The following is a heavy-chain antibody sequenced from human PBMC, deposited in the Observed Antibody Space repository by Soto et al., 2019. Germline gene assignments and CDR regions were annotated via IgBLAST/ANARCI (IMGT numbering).Heavy chain of an antibody. Sequence: SETLSLTCTVSGGSISSSSFYWGWIRQPPGKGLEWIGSLYYNGSSYYNPSLKSRVIISGDTSKTQFSLKLRSVTAADTAVYYCARSRWDYDILTGYYSFDQWGQGTRVTVAS. CDR2: LYYNGSS. D-gene: IGHD3-9*01. V-gene: IGHV4-39*01. CDR3: ARSRWDYDILTGYYSFDQ. J-gene: IGHJ4*01. CDR1: GGSISSSSFY.